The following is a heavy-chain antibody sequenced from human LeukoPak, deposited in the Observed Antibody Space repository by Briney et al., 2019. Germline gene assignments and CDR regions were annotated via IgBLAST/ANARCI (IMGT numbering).Heavy chain of an antibody. CDR2: INWNGGST. CDR1: GFTFDDYG. V-gene: IGHV3-20*04. Sequence: GGSLRLSCAASGFTFDDYGMSWVRQAPGKGLEWVSGINWNGGSTGYADSVKGRFTISRDNAKNSLYLQMNSLRAEDTALYYCARGYYDFWSGRYGFDYWSQGTLVTVSS. D-gene: IGHD3-3*01. J-gene: IGHJ4*02. CDR3: ARGYYDFWSGRYGFDY.